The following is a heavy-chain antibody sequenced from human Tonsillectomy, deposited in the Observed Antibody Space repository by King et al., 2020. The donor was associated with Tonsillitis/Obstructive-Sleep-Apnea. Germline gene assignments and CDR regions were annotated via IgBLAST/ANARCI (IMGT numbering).Heavy chain of an antibody. D-gene: IGHD1-1*01. Sequence: VQLQESGPGLVKPSETLSLTCTVSGRSISSYYWSWIRQPPGKGLEWIGYIYYSGSTNYNPSLKSRVTISVDTSKNQFSLKLSSVTAADTAVYYCARRWVQLERRIDYMDVWGKGTTVTVSS. CDR3: ARRWVQLERRIDYMDV. J-gene: IGHJ6*03. CDR1: GRSISSYY. V-gene: IGHV4-59*08. CDR2: IYYSGST.